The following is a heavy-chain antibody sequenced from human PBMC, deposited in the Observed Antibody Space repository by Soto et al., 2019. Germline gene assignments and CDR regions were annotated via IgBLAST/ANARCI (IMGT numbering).Heavy chain of an antibody. CDR2: INPNSGDT. J-gene: IGHJ4*02. D-gene: IGHD6-19*01. CDR1: GYIFTGYY. CDR3: ATSRISIAVAGETEYYFDY. V-gene: IGHV1-2*04. Sequence: GASVKVSCKASGYIFTGYYMHWVRQARGQGLEWMGWINPNSGDTNCTQKFQGWVTMTRDTSISTAYMELSRLRSDDTAVYYCATSRISIAVAGETEYYFDYWGQGTPVTVSS.